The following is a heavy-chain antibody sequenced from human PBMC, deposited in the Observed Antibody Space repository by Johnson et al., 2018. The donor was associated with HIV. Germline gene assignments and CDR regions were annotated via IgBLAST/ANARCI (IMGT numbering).Heavy chain of an antibody. CDR1: GFTFNTYW. D-gene: IGHD3-10*01. CDR3: ARILVGTMVRGVSLHDAFDI. J-gene: IGHJ3*02. CDR2: ISYEGSNK. Sequence: HVQLVESGGGLVQPGGSQRLSCAVSGFTFNTYWMHWVRQAPGKGLDWVAVISYEGSNKYYADSVKGRITISRDNSKYTVYLQMNSLRVEDTAVYYCARILVGTMVRGVSLHDAFDIWGQGTMVTVSS. V-gene: IGHV3-30*03.